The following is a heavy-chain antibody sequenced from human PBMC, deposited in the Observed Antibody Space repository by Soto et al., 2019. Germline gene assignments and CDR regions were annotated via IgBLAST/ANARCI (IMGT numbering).Heavy chain of an antibody. CDR1: GVSISNSSYY. CDR3: ARHGSN. Sequence: QLQLQESGPGLVKPSETLFLTCTVSGVSISNSSYYWGWIRRPPGKGLEWIGTIYYSGITYYTPSLKSRVTISVDTSKNQFSLKLTSVTAADTAVYYCARHGSNWGQGTLVTVSS. J-gene: IGHJ4*02. CDR2: IYYSGIT. V-gene: IGHV4-39*01.